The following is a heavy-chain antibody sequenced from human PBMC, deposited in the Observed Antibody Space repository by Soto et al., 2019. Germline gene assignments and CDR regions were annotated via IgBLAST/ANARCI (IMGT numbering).Heavy chain of an antibody. J-gene: IGHJ3*02. D-gene: IGHD3-9*01. CDR3: ARQSAVLRYFDWLLGSDAFDI. Sequence: GASLKISCKGSGYSFTSYWIGWVRQMPGKGLEWMGIIYPGDSDTRYSPSFQGQVTISADKSISTAYLQWSSLKASDTAMYYCARQSAVLRYFDWLLGSDAFDIWGQGTMVTVS. CDR1: GYSFTSYW. V-gene: IGHV5-51*01. CDR2: IYPGDSDT.